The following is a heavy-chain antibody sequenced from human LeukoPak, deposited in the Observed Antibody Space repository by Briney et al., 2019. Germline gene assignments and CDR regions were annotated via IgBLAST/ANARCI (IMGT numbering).Heavy chain of an antibody. CDR3: ARDPTPTQLWFRGTFDY. D-gene: IGHD5-18*01. CDR1: GFSFGDYS. V-gene: IGHV3-48*01. J-gene: IGHJ4*02. Sequence: GGSLRLSCAASGFSFGDYSMNWVRQAPGKGLEWVSYISTSGLSTYYADSVKGRFTISRDNAKNSLYLQTNGLRAEDTAVYYCARDPTPTQLWFRGTFDYWGQGALVTVSS. CDR2: ISTSGLST.